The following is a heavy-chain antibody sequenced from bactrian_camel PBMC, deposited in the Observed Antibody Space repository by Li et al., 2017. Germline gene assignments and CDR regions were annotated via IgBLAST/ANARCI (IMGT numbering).Heavy chain of an antibody. CDR1: EFTFSTQY. J-gene: IGHJ4*01. CDR2: IYSDASRS. CDR3: ATVQYSDSVGPDGPPV. D-gene: IGHD4*01. Sequence: QLVESGGGLVQPGGSLRLSCAASEFTFSTQYMYWIRQAPGKGLEWVSTIYSDASRSYYTNSVKGRFTISRDNAKNTVYLQMNSLKSDDTALYYCATVQYSDSVGPDGPPVWGQGTQVTVS. V-gene: IGHV3-2*01.